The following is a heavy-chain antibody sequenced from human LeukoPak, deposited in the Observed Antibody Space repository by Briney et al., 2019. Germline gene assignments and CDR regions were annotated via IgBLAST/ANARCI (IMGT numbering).Heavy chain of an antibody. D-gene: IGHD6-13*01. CDR3: ARDPSKPYSSSWYVRSNNWFDP. Sequence: SETLSLTCTVSGGSISTGGNYWTWIRQHPGKGLEWIGSIYYSGSTYYNPSLKSRVTISVDTSKNQFSLKLSSVTAADTAVYYCARDPSKPYSSSWYVRSNNWFDPWGQGTLVTVSS. CDR2: IYYSGST. J-gene: IGHJ5*02. V-gene: IGHV4-39*07. CDR1: GGSISTGGNY.